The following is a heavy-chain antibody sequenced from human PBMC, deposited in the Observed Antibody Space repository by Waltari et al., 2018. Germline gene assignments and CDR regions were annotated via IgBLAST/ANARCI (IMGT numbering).Heavy chain of an antibody. J-gene: IGHJ1*01. D-gene: IGHD6-13*01. CDR2: ISWDGGDR. V-gene: IGHV3-43*01. CDR3: ARDDHGQQLAY. CDR1: GFTFEDFT. Sequence: EVRLVESGGVGVQPGGSLRLSCAGSGFTFEDFTMHWVRQAPGKGLEWFSYISWDGGDRFYADSVKGRFTISRDNTKNSLYLQMNSLRTDDTALYYCARDDHGQQLAYWGQGTLVTVSS.